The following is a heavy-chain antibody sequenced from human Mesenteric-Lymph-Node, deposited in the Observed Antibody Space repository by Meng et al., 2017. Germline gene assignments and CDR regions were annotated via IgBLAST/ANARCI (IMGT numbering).Heavy chain of an antibody. CDR1: GYTFTTYW. Sequence: GESLKTSCKGAGYTFTTYWIGWVRQVPGKGLEWRGIIYPGDSDTRYSPSFQGQVTISADKSISTAYLQWSSLKASDTAMYYCAKQHRAAAGMRYFDYWGQGTLVTVSS. V-gene: IGHV5-51*01. D-gene: IGHD6-13*01. J-gene: IGHJ4*02. CDR2: IYPGDSDT. CDR3: AKQHRAAAGMRYFDY.